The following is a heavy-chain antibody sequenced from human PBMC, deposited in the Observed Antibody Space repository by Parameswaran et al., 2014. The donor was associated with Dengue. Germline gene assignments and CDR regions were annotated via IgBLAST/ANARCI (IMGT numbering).Heavy chain of an antibody. CDR3: ARDRYQLPYYYYYGMDV. Sequence: RWIRQPPGKGLEWVSVIYSGGSTYYADSVKGRFTISRDNSKNTLYLQMNSLRAEDTAVYYCARDRYQLPYYYYYGMDVWGQGTTVTVSS. CDR2: IYSGGST. J-gene: IGHJ6*02. D-gene: IGHD2-2*01. V-gene: IGHV3-66*01.